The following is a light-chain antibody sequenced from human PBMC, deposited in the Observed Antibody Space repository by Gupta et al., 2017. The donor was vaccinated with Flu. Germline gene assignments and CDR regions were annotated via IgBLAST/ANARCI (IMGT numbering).Light chain of an antibody. V-gene: IGLV2-23*01. CDR3: FAYAGSSAWV. CDR2: EGS. CDR1: SSDVESFNF. Sequence: QSALTQPASVSGSLGQSITISCTGTSSDVESFNFVSWYQQLPGRAPILIFSEGSKRPAGVSNRFSGSKSVNTASLTISGLQAEDDADYYCFAYAGSSAWVFGGGTKLTVV. J-gene: IGLJ3*02.